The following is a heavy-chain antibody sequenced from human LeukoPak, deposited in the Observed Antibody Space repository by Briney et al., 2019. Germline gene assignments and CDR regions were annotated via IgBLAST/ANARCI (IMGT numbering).Heavy chain of an antibody. Sequence: ASVKVSCKASGYTFTSYGIIWVRQAPGQGLEWMGWISAYNGNTNYAQKLQGRVTMTTDTSTSTAYMELRSLRSDDTAVYYCARYGSWGWLQYDFDYWGQGTLVTVSS. J-gene: IGHJ4*02. CDR3: ARYGSWGWLQYDFDY. CDR1: GYTFTSYG. D-gene: IGHD5-24*01. CDR2: ISAYNGNT. V-gene: IGHV1-18*01.